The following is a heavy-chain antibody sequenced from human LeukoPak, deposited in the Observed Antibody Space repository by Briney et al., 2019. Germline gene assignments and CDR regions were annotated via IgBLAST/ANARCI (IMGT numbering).Heavy chain of an antibody. CDR2: IYSGTI. V-gene: IGHV3-53*01. D-gene: IGHD3-3*01. CDR1: GFTVSSNS. J-gene: IGHJ3*02. CDR3: ARGSRFGVVGRDAFDI. Sequence: GGSLRLSCTVSGFTVSSNSMSWIRQAPGKGLEWVSFIYSGTIHYSDSVKGRFTISRDNSKNTLYLQMNSLRAEDTAVYYCARGSRFGVVGRDAFDIWGQGTMVTVSS.